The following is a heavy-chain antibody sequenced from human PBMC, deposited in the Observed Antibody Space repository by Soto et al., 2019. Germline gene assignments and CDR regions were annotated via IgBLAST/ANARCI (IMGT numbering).Heavy chain of an antibody. CDR1: GGTFSSYA. CDR3: ASSLLRDGYNPDAFDI. J-gene: IGHJ3*02. CDR2: IIPIFGTA. V-gene: IGHV1-69*12. Sequence: QVQLVQSGAEVKKPGSSVKVSCKASGGTFSSYAISWVRQAPGQGLEWMGGIIPIFGTANYAQKFQGRVTITADESTSTAYMELSSLRSEDTAVYYCASSLLRDGYNPDAFDIWGQGTMVTVSS. D-gene: IGHD5-12*01.